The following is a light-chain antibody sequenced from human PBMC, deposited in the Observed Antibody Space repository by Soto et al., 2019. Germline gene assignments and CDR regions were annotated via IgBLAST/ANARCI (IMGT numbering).Light chain of an antibody. Sequence: DIQMTQSPSTLSASVGDIVTITCRASQSISSRLAWYQQKPGKAPKFLVYDASNLESGVPSRFSGSGSGTEFTLTISSLQPDDFATYYCQQYNSYSVTFGQGTKVDI. CDR2: DAS. V-gene: IGKV1-5*01. J-gene: IGKJ1*01. CDR3: QQYNSYSVT. CDR1: QSISSR.